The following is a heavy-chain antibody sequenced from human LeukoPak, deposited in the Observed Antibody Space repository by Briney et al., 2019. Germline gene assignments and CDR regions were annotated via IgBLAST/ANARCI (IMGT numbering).Heavy chain of an antibody. CDR3: ARDQAAYYDRSGYHYSSTAAAFDI. V-gene: IGHV4-39*07. CDR1: GGSISSSRYY. J-gene: IGHJ3*02. Sequence: PSETLSLTCTVSGGSISSSRYYWAWIRQPPGKGLEWIGNSYYAGGAHYNPSLKSRAIISLDTSKKEISLRLTSVTAADTAVYYCARDQAAYYDRSGYHYSSTAAAFDIWGQGTVVTVSS. D-gene: IGHD3-22*01. CDR2: SYYAGGA.